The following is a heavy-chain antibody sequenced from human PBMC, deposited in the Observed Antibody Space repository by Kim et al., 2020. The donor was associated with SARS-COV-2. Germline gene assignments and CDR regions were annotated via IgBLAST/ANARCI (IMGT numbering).Heavy chain of an antibody. CDR3: ARVGRFLEGVLSGDCYYY. D-gene: IGHD3-3*01. CDR2: INHSGST. CDR1: GGSFSGYY. Sequence: SETLSLTCAVYGGSFSGYYWSWIRQPPGKGLEWIGEINHSGSTNYNPSLKSRVTISVDTSKNKFSLKLSSVTAADTAVYSCARVGRFLEGVLSGDCYYY. V-gene: IGHV4-34*01. J-gene: IGHJ6*03.